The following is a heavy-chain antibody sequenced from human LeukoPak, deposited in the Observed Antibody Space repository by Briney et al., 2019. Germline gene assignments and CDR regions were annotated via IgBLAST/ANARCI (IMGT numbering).Heavy chain of an antibody. CDR1: GFTFSSYA. CDR2: ISGSGGST. J-gene: IGHJ4*02. D-gene: IGHD2-15*01. Sequence: GGPLRLSCAASGFTFSSYAMSWVRQAPGKGLEWVSAISGSGGSTYYADSVKGRFTISRDNSKNTLYLQMNSLRAEDTAVYYCAKARYCSGGSCSAFDYWGQGTLVTVSS. V-gene: IGHV3-23*01. CDR3: AKARYCSGGSCSAFDY.